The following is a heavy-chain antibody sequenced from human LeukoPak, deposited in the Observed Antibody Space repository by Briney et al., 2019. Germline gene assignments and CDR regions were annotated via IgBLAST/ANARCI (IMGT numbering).Heavy chain of an antibody. D-gene: IGHD5-12*01. CDR2: ITPFNGNT. J-gene: IGHJ3*02. Sequence: GASVKVSCKASGCTFTYRYLHWVRQAPGQALEWMGWITPFNGNTNYAQQFQDRVTITRDRSRNTVYMELNSLRFEDTAMYYCARSPFSGDDDAFDIWGQGTMVTVSS. CDR3: ARSPFSGDDDAFDI. CDR1: GCTFTYRY. V-gene: IGHV1-45*02.